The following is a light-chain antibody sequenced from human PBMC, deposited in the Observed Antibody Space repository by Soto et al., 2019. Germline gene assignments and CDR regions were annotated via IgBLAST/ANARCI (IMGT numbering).Light chain of an antibody. CDR3: FSYTTSSAPYV. CDR2: EVS. V-gene: IGLV2-14*01. CDR1: TSDVGGYNY. J-gene: IGLJ1*01. Sequence: QSALIQPPSVSGSPGQSITISCTGTTSDVGGYNYVSWYQQHPGKAPKLMIYEVSNRPSGVSNRFSGSKSGNTASLTISGLQAEDEAAYYCFSYTTSSAPYVFGTGTKLTVL.